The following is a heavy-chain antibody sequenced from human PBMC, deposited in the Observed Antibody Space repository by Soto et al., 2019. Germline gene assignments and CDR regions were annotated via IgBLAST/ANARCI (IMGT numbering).Heavy chain of an antibody. J-gene: IGHJ4*02. CDR2: ISHDDSDK. Sequence: QVQLVESGGGVVQPGRSLRLSCAASGFTFSTYGMHWVRQAPGKGLEGVAGISHDDSDKYYGDSVKGRFTISRDNSKSTLYLQMNSLRTEDTAVYYCATVMVRGVIVTHYFDYWGQGALVTVSS. V-gene: IGHV3-30*03. CDR1: GFTFSTYG. CDR3: ATVMVRGVIVTHYFDY. D-gene: IGHD3-10*01.